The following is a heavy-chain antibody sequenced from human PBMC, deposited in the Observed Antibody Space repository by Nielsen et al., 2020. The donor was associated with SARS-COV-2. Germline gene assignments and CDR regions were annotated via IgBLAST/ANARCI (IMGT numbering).Heavy chain of an antibody. CDR2: ISWNSGSI. CDR3: ARDQDRYSSSWYGVFDY. Sequence: SLKISCAASGFTFDDYAMHWVRQAPGKGLEWVSGISWNSGSIGYADSVKGRFTISRDNSKNTLYLQMNSLRAEDTAVYYCARDQDRYSSSWYGVFDYWGQGTLVTVSS. V-gene: IGHV3-9*01. CDR1: GFTFDDYA. J-gene: IGHJ4*02. D-gene: IGHD6-13*01.